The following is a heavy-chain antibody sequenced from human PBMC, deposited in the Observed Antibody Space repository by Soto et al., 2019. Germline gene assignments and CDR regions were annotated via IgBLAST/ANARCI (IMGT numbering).Heavy chain of an antibody. V-gene: IGHV4-59*11. D-gene: IGHD3-10*01. CDR1: GYSISAHY. Sequence: SETLSLTCTVSGYSISAHYWSWIRQPPGKGLEWIAYVYNTGNTNYSPSLESRVTISVDTSKNQLSLKLTSVTTADTAVYYCARGHYGHDYWGQGTLVTVSS. J-gene: IGHJ4*02. CDR3: ARGHYGHDY. CDR2: VYNTGNT.